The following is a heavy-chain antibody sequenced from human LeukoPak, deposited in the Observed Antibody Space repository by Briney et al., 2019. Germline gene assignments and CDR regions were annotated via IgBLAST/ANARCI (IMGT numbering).Heavy chain of an antibody. D-gene: IGHD6-19*01. CDR2: ISGSGGST. Sequence: GGSLRLSCAASGFTFSTDWMNWVRQAPGKGLEWVSAISGSGGSTYYADSVKGRFTISRDNSKNTLYLQMNSLRAEDTAVYYCARESDSGWSLDYWGQGTLVTVSS. V-gene: IGHV3-23*01. CDR3: ARESDSGWSLDY. CDR1: GFTFSTDW. J-gene: IGHJ4*02.